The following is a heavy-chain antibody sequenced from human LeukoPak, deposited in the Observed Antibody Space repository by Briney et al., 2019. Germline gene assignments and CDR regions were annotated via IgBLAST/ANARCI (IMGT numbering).Heavy chain of an antibody. CDR1: GYTFTGYY. D-gene: IGHD2-21*02. CDR2: INPNSGGT. V-gene: IGHV1-2*02. J-gene: IGHJ3*02. Sequence: ASVKVSCKASGYTFTGYYMHWVRQAPGQGLEWMGWINPNSGGTNYAQKFQGRVTMTRDTSISTAYMELSRLRSDDTAVYYCARNSLVVTANLPSRDAFDIWGQGTMVTVSS. CDR3: ARNSLVVTANLPSRDAFDI.